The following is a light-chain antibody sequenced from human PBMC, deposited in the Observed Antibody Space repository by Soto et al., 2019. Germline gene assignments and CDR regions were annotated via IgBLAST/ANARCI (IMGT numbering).Light chain of an antibody. V-gene: IGKV3D-7*01. CDR2: GAS. J-gene: IGKJ4*01. CDR3: QQDYNLPLT. CDR1: QTISSSS. Sequence: EIVMTQSPATLSLSPGERATLSCRASQTISSSSLSWYQQKPGQAPRLLIYGASTRATGIPARFSGSGSGTDFTLTISSRQPEDFAVYYCQQDYNLPLTFGGGTKVEMK.